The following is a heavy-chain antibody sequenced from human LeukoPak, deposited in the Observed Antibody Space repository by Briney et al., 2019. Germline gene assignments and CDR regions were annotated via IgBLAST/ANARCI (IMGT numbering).Heavy chain of an antibody. CDR2: IYYTGNT. J-gene: IGHJ4*02. D-gene: IGHD2-21*02. V-gene: IGHV4-59*01. CDR3: ASGSVVTALDQ. CDR1: GGSITTYY. Sequence: PETLSLTCAVSGGSITTYYWTWIRQPPGQALGWIGYIYYTGNTKYNPSLESRVTMSIDTSKNEFSLKIYSVNAADTAVYFCASGSVVTALDQWGQGTLVTVSS.